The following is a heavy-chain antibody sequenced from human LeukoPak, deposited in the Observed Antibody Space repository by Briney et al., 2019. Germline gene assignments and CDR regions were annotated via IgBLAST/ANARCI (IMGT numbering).Heavy chain of an antibody. CDR1: GFTFSSYW. V-gene: IGHV3-74*01. J-gene: IGHJ4*02. CDR3: ARDKDGAVTTGDY. CDR2: INSDGSST. Sequence: GGSLRLSCAASGFTFSSYWMHWVRQAPGKGLVWVSRINSDGSSTSYADSVKGRSTNSRDNAKNTLYLQMNSLRAEDTAVYYCARDKDGAVTTGDYWGQGTLVTVSS. D-gene: IGHD4-17*01.